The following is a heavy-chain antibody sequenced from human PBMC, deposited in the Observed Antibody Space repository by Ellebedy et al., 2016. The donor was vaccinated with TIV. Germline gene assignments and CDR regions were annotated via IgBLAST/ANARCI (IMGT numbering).Heavy chain of an antibody. CDR1: GHTFTSYY. Sequence: ASVKVSCKASGHTFTSYYMHWVRQAPGQGLEWMGKINLNGGSTSYAQKLQGRVTMTRDTSPSTVYMELSSLRSEDTAVYYCARDGMTTVTTGGLDYWGQGTLVTVSP. CDR3: ARDGMTTVTTGGLDY. CDR2: INLNGGST. D-gene: IGHD4-17*01. V-gene: IGHV1-46*04. J-gene: IGHJ4*02.